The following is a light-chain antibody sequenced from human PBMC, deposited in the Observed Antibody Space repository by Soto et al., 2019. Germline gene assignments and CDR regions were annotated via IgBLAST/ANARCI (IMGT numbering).Light chain of an antibody. Sequence: QSVLTQPPSVSAAPGQKVTISCSGSSSNIGGNSVSWYQQLPGTAPKLLIYDDNKRPSGIPDRFSGSKSGTSATLGITGFQTGDEADYDCVLWDSSLSADVFGSGTKV. V-gene: IGLV1-51*01. J-gene: IGLJ1*01. CDR2: DDN. CDR1: SSNIGGNS. CDR3: VLWDSSLSADV.